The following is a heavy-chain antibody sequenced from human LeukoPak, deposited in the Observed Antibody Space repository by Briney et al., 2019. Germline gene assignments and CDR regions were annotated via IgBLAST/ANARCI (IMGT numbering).Heavy chain of an antibody. D-gene: IGHD1-26*01. CDR3: ARVSGGWELQY. Sequence: ASVKVSCKASGYTFTSYGISWVRQAPGQGLEWMGWISAYNGNTNYAQKFQGRVTITADESTSTAYMELSSLRSEDTAVYYCARVSGGWELQYWGQGTLVTVSS. CDR2: ISAYNGNT. CDR1: GYTFTSYG. V-gene: IGHV1-18*01. J-gene: IGHJ4*02.